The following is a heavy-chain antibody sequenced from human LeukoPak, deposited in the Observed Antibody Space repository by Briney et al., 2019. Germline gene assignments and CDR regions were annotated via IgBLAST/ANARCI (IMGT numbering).Heavy chain of an antibody. CDR2: SSGSGGNT. Sequence: PGGSLRLSCAAPGFTFSSSAMSWVRQAPGKGLEWVYTSSGSGGNTYYEESVKGRFTSRRDNSKNTLYLQMNSLRVEETAVYYCAKDQGIVAGGIIDYWGQGTLVTVSS. CDR1: GFTFSSSA. D-gene: IGHD6-13*01. J-gene: IGHJ4*02. V-gene: IGHV3-23*01. CDR3: AKDQGIVAGGIIDY.